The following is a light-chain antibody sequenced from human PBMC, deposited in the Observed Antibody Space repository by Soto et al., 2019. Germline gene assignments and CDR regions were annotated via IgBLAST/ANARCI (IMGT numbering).Light chain of an antibody. V-gene: IGLV1-40*01. CDR2: GNS. J-gene: IGLJ2*01. Sequence: QSVLTQPPSVSGAPGQRVTISCTGSSSNIGAGYDVHWYQQLPGTAPKLLIYGNSNRPSGVPDRFSGSKSGTSASLAITGLKAEDEADYYCKSYDSSLSGPVFGGGTKLTVL. CDR3: KSYDSSLSGPV. CDR1: SSNIGAGYD.